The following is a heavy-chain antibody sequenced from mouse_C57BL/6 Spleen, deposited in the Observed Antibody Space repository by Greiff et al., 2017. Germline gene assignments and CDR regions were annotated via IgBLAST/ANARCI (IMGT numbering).Heavy chain of an antibody. CDR1: GYSFTGYY. V-gene: IGHV1-42*01. Sequence: VQLQQSGPELVKPGASVKISCKASGYSFTGYYMNWVKQSPEKSLEWIGEINPSTGGTTYNQKFKAKATLTVDKSSSTAYMQLKSLTSEDSAVYYCARSYGTPGTFDYWGQGTTLTVSS. CDR3: ARSYGTPGTFDY. CDR2: INPSTGGT. J-gene: IGHJ2*01. D-gene: IGHD2-1*01.